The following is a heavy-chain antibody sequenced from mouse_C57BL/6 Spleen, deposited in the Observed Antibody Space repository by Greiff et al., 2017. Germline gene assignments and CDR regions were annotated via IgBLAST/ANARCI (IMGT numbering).Heavy chain of an antibody. CDR3: ARSYYGSHWYFDV. D-gene: IGHD2-2*01. CDR1: GYTFTSYW. V-gene: IGHV1-64*01. Sequence: QVQLQQPGAELVKPGASVTLSCKASGYTFTSYWMHWVKQRPGQGLEWIGMIYPNSGSTTYNEKFKSKATLTVDKSSSTAYMQLSSLTSEDAAVYYCARSYYGSHWYFDVWGTGTTVTVSS. J-gene: IGHJ1*03. CDR2: IYPNSGST.